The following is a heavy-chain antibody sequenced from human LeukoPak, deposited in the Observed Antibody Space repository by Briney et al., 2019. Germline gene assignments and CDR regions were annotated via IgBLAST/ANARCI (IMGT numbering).Heavy chain of an antibody. CDR1: GYTFTNYG. V-gene: IGHV1-18*04. Sequence: ASIKVSCKASGYTFTNYGFSWVRQAPGQGLEWMGWISTYSGNTNYAQQLQGRVTMTSDTSTSTVYMELRSLRSDDTAVYYCARDRGWELLRGYFDSWGQGTRVTVSS. D-gene: IGHD1-26*01. CDR2: ISTYSGNT. CDR3: ARDRGWELLRGYFDS. J-gene: IGHJ4*02.